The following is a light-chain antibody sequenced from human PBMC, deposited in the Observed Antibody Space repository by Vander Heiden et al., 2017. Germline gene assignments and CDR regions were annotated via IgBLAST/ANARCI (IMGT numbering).Light chain of an antibody. CDR1: TSNIGRTY. CDR3: AAWDDSLSGLV. CDR2: MTN. J-gene: IGLJ1*01. V-gene: IGLV1-47*01. Sequence: SVLTQPPSASGTPGQRVTISCSGSTSNIGRTYVYWCQQRPGTAPKLLIYMTNQRPSGVPDRFSGSKSGTSASLAISGLRSEDEADYYCAAWDDSLSGLVFGIGTKVTVL.